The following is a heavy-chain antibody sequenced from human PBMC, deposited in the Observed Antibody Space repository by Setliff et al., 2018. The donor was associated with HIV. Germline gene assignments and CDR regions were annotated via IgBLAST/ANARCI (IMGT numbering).Heavy chain of an antibody. CDR2: INPNSGGA. CDR3: ARDRETTLIPGYYYYVDV. J-gene: IGHJ6*03. Sequence: ASVKVSCKASGDTFTGYYMHWVRQAPGQGLEWMGWINPNSGGANYAQKFQGRVTMTRDTSISTAYMELSRLTYDDTAVYSCARDRETTLIPGYYYYVDVWGKGTTVTVSS. D-gene: IGHD4-4*01. V-gene: IGHV1-2*02. CDR1: GDTFTGYY.